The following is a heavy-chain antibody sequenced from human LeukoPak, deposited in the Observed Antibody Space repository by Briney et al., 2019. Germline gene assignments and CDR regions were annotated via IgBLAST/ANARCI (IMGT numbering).Heavy chain of an antibody. Sequence: ASVKVSCKASGYTFTSYGISWVRQAPRQGLEWMGWISAYNGNTNYAQKLQGRVTMTTDTSTSTAYMELRSLRSDDTAVYYCAREGTYYYDSSGYWDAFDIWGQGTMVTDSS. D-gene: IGHD3-22*01. CDR1: GYTFTSYG. V-gene: IGHV1-18*01. CDR2: ISAYNGNT. CDR3: AREGTYYYDSSGYWDAFDI. J-gene: IGHJ3*02.